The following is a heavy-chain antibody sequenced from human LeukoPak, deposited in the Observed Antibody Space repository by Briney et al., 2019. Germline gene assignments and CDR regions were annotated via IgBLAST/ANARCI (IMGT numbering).Heavy chain of an antibody. V-gene: IGHV1-69*05. D-gene: IGHD3-22*01. CDR1: RGTFSSYG. CDR2: VIAIFGRV. CDR3: ARGELGDSSGFSFFDY. Sequence: SVKVSCKASRGTFSSYGISWVRQAPGQDLEWMGGVIAIFGRVKYGQKFQGRATITTDESTSTAYMELSSLTSEDTGVYYCARGELGDSSGFSFFDYWGQGTLVTVSS. J-gene: IGHJ4*02.